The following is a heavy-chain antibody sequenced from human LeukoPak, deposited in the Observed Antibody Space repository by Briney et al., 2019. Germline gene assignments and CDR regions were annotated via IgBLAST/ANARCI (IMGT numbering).Heavy chain of an antibody. D-gene: IGHD2-21*02. CDR1: GGSFSGYY. V-gene: IGHV4-34*01. CDR2: INHSGST. J-gene: IGHJ6*02. Sequence: KSSETLSLTCAVYGGSFSGYYWSWIRQPPGKGLEWIGEINHSGSTNYNPSLKSRVTISVDTSKNQFSLKLSSVTAADTAVYYCARGPKKPRGDPRSYYYYYGMGVWGQGTTVTVSS. CDR3: ARGPKKPRGDPRSYYYYYGMGV.